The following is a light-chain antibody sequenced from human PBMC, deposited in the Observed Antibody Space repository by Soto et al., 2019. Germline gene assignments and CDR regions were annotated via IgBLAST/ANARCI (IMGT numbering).Light chain of an antibody. CDR1: QSISNY. Sequence: TQSPSTLPASVGDRVTVTCRASQSISNYLAWYQQKPGQAPRLLIYDASSRATGIPARFSGSGSGTDFTLTISSLEPEDFAVYYCQQRSNWPLTFGGGTKVDIK. CDR2: DAS. J-gene: IGKJ4*01. CDR3: QQRSNWPLT. V-gene: IGKV3-11*01.